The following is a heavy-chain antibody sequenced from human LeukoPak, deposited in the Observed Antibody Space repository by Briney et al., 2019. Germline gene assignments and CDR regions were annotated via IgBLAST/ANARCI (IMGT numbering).Heavy chain of an antibody. J-gene: IGHJ4*02. CDR2: ISGSGGST. Sequence: PGGSLRLSCAASGFTFSSYAMSWVRQAPGKGLEWVSAISGSGGSTYYADSVKGRFIISRDNSKNTLYLQMNSLRAEDTAVYYCAKASTVGYYPYYFDYWGQGTLVTVSS. CDR3: AKASTVGYYPYYFDY. CDR1: GFTFSSYA. D-gene: IGHD3-22*01. V-gene: IGHV3-23*01.